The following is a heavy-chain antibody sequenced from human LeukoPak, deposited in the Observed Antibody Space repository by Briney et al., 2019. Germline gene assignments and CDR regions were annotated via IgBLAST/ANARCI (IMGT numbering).Heavy chain of an antibody. CDR2: IRSKANGYTT. CDR3: VRLGGGDAFDI. J-gene: IGHJ3*02. CDR1: GFTFSRFA. D-gene: IGHD2-15*01. V-gene: IGHV3-73*01. Sequence: GGSLRLSCAASGFTFSRFAMHWVRQAPGKGLEWVGRIRSKANGYTTAYGETVKGRFTITRDDSKRSAFVQVSSLKSEDTAVYYCVRLGGGDAFDIWGPGTRVTVSS.